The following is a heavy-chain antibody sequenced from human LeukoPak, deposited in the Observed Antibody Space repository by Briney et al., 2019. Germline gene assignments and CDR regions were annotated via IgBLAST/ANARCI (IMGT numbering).Heavy chain of an antibody. V-gene: IGHV1-18*01. D-gene: IGHD3-3*01. CDR3: ARGSGRFLEWLEYYYYGMDV. CDR1: GYTFTSYG. Sequence: ASVKVSCKASGYTFTSYGISWVRQAPAQGLEWMGWISAYNGNTNYAQKLQGRVTMTTDTSTSTAYMELRSLRSDDTAVYYCARGSGRFLEWLEYYYYGMDVWGQGTTVTVSS. J-gene: IGHJ6*02. CDR2: ISAYNGNT.